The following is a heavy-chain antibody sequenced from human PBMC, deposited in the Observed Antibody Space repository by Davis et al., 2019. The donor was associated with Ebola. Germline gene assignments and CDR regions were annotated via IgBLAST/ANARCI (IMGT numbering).Heavy chain of an antibody. V-gene: IGHV4-39*01. CDR1: GGSISSSSYY. CDR2: IYYSGST. Sequence: MPSETLSLTCTVSGGSISSSSYYWGWIRQPPGKGLEWIGSIYYSGSTYYNPSLKSRVTISVDTSKNQFSLKLSSVTAADTAVYYCAGSGSYPFDYWGQGTLVTVSS. D-gene: IGHD1-26*01. J-gene: IGHJ4*02. CDR3: AGSGSYPFDY.